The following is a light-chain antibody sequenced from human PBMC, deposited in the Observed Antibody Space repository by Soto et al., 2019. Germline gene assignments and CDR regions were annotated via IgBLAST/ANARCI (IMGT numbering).Light chain of an antibody. CDR2: GAS. J-gene: IGKJ1*01. CDR1: QSVDSSF. V-gene: IGKV3-20*01. CDR3: QQYVSSVT. Sequence: EIVLTQSPGSLSLSPGERATLSCRASQSVDSSFFAWYQKKPGQAPRLLIYGASKRATGIPDRFSGSGSGKEFTLSISRLEPEDFAVYYCQQYVSSVTFGQGTKVEIK.